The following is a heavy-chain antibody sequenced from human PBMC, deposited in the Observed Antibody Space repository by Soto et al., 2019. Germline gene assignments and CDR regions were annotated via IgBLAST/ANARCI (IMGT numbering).Heavy chain of an antibody. V-gene: IGHV4-39*01. CDR2: IYYSGST. CDR3: ARHSAVVTPAVVDP. Sequence: QLQLQESGPGLVKPSETLSLTCTVSGGSISSSSYYWGWIRQPPGKGLEWIGSIYYSGSTYYNPSLKSRVTISVDTSKNQFSLKLSSVTAADTAVYYCARHSAVVTPAVVDPWGQGTLVTVSS. J-gene: IGHJ5*02. D-gene: IGHD2-21*02. CDR1: GGSISSSSYY.